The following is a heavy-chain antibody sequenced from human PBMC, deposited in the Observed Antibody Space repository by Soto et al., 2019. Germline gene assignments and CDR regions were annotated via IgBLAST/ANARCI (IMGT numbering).Heavy chain of an antibody. V-gene: IGHV3-11*01. J-gene: IGHJ6*02. CDR3: ARDSRVYSSSGGYYYYYGMDV. CDR2: ISTGGSTI. Sequence: GGSLRLSCTASGFTFRAYYMNWIRQAPGKGLEWVSYISTGGSTIFYADSVKGRFTISRDNSKNTLYLQMNSLRAEDTAVYYCARDSRVYSSSGGYYYYYGMDVWGQGTTVTVSS. CDR1: GFTFRAYY. D-gene: IGHD6-6*01.